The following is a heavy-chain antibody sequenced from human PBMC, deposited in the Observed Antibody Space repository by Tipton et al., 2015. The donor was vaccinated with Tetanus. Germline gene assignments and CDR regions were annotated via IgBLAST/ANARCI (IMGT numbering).Heavy chain of an antibody. J-gene: IGHJ4*02. V-gene: IGHV3-49*04. Sequence: SLILSCTASGFTFGDYAMSWVRQAPGKGLEWVGFIRSKAYGGTTEYAASVKGRFTISRDDSKSIAYLQMNSLKTEDTAVYYCTREGLYGGQDYWGQGTLVTVSS. CDR1: GFTFGDYA. CDR3: TREGLYGGQDY. CDR2: IRSKAYGGTT. D-gene: IGHD3-16*01.